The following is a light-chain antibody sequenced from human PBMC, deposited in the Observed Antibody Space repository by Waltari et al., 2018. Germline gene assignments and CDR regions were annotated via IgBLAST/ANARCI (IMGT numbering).Light chain of an antibody. CDR3: AAWDDSLNGQV. J-gene: IGLJ1*01. Sequence: QSVLTQPPSASGTPGQRVTIPCSGSSSNIGSNTVNWYQQLPGTAPKLLIYSNNQRPSGVPDRFSGSKSGTSASLASSGLQSEDEADYYCAAWDDSLNGQVFGTGTKVTVL. CDR2: SNN. V-gene: IGLV1-44*01. CDR1: SSNIGSNT.